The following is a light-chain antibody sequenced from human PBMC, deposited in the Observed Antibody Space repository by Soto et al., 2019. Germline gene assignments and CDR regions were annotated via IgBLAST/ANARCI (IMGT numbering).Light chain of an antibody. V-gene: IGKV4-1*01. Sequence: DIVMTQSPDSLAVSLGERATINCKSSQSVLYSSNNKNYLAWYQQKPGQPPKLLIYWASTRESGVPDRFSGSGSGKDFTLTTSSLLAEDVAVYYCQQYYSTPRTFGQGTKVEIK. J-gene: IGKJ1*01. CDR2: WAS. CDR1: QSVLYSSNNKNY. CDR3: QQYYSTPRT.